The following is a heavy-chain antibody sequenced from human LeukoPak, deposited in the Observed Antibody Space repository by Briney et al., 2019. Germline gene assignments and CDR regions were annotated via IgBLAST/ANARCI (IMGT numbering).Heavy chain of an antibody. CDR3: VRGGLLHNFEY. CDR1: GFTFSSYG. CDR2: ISGSGDT. V-gene: IGHV3-23*01. J-gene: IGHJ4*02. D-gene: IGHD3-10*01. Sequence: GGSLRLSCAASGFTFSSYGMHWVRQAPGKGLEWVSAISGSGDTYYADSVKGRFTISRDNSKNTLYLQMNSLRAEDTAVYYCVRGGLLHNFEYWGQGTLVTVSS.